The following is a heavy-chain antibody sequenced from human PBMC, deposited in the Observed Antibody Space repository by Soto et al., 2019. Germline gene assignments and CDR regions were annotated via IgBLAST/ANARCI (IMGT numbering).Heavy chain of an antibody. CDR1: SGSFSGHY. D-gene: IGHD3-16*01. V-gene: IGHV4-34*01. J-gene: IGHJ4*02. CDR2: IYHGLSI. Sequence: QVQLQQWGAGLLKPSETLSLTCAVYSGSFSGHYWSWIRQPPGKDLEWIGEIYHGLSIVYNPSLKSRVTISGDSSKNQFSLKLSSVTAADTAVYYCARHGGYCFDYWGQGTLVNVSS. CDR3: ARHGGYCFDY.